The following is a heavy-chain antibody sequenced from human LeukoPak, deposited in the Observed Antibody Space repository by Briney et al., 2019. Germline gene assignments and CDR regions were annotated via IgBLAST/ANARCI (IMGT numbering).Heavy chain of an antibody. D-gene: IGHD3-3*01. J-gene: IGHJ4*02. CDR1: GGTLSSYA. CDR3: ARDSGGIFGVIRAPDY. CDR2: VIPIFGTA. Sequence: SVKVSCKASGGTLSSYAISWVRQAPGQGLEWMGGVIPIFGTANYAQKFQGRVTITADESTSTAYMELSSLRSEDTAVYYCARDSGGIFGVIRAPDYWGQGTLVTVSS. V-gene: IGHV1-69*01.